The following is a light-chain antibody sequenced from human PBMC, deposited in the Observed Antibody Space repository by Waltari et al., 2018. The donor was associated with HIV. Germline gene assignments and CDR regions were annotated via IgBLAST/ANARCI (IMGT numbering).Light chain of an antibody. CDR1: SSDVGSYNL. Sequence: QSALTQPASVSGSPGQSITISCTGTSSDVGSYNLVSWYQQHPGKAPKPMIYEVSKPPSGCSTLFSGAKSGNTASLTISGLQAEDEADYYCCSYAGSSTFYWVFGGGTKLTVL. CDR3: CSYAGSSTFYWV. CDR2: EVS. V-gene: IGLV2-23*02. J-gene: IGLJ3*02.